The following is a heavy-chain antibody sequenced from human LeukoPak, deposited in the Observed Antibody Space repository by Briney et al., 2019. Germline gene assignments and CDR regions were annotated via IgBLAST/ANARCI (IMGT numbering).Heavy chain of an antibody. CDR2: MNPYSGGT. CDR3: ARTESYYDILTGYSAYNWFDP. Sequence: ASVKVSCKASGYTVTGYYMHWVRQAPGHGLEWMGWMNPYSGGTNYAQKFQGRVTMTRDTSISTAYMELSRLRSDDTAVYYCARTESYYDILTGYSAYNWFDPWGQGTLVTVSS. D-gene: IGHD3-9*01. J-gene: IGHJ5*02. CDR1: GYTVTGYY. V-gene: IGHV1-2*02.